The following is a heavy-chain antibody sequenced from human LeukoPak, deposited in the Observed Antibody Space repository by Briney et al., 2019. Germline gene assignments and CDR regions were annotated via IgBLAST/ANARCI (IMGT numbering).Heavy chain of an antibody. J-gene: IGHJ4*02. CDR1: GFTLSAYG. D-gene: IGHD1-1*01. CDR2: ISNSGGST. V-gene: IGHV3-23*01. Sequence: GGSLRLSCAASGFTLSAYGVNWVRQAPGKGLEWVSGISNSGGSTYYADSVKGRFTISRDNSKNTLYLQMNSLRAEDTALYYCAKGLERESRLDSWGQGTLVTVSS. CDR3: AKGLERESRLDS.